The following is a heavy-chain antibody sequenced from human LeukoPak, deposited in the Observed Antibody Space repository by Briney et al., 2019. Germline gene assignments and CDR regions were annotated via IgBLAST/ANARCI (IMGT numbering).Heavy chain of an antibody. CDR2: IIPIFGTA. V-gene: IGHV1-69*13. CDR1: GGTFSSYA. Sequence: ASVKVSCKASGGTFSSYAISWVRQAPGQGLEWMGGIIPIFGTANYAQKFQGRVTITADESTSTAYMELSSLRSEDTAVYYCARGPYYDFWSGYFPWGQGTLVTVSS. D-gene: IGHD3-3*01. J-gene: IGHJ5*02. CDR3: ARGPYYDFWSGYFP.